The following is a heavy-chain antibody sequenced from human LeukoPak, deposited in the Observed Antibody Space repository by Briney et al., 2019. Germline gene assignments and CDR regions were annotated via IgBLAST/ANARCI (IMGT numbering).Heavy chain of an antibody. Sequence: SETLSLTCAVYGGSFSGYYWSWIRQPPGKGLEWIGEINHSGSTNYNPSLKSRVTISVDTSKNQFPLKLSSVTAADTAVYYCARRGYYGSVGYYYYMDVWGKGTTVTISS. CDR1: GGSFSGYY. CDR3: ARRGYYGSVGYYYYMDV. V-gene: IGHV4-34*01. D-gene: IGHD3-10*01. CDR2: INHSGST. J-gene: IGHJ6*03.